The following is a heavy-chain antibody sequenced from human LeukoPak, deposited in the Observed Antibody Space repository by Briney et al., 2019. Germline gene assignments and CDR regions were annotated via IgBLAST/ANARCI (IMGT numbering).Heavy chain of an antibody. J-gene: IGHJ6*03. Sequence: PGGSLRLSCAASGFTFSSYAMSWVRQAPGKGLEWVSAISGSGGSTYYADSVKGRFTISRDNSKNTLYLQMNSLRAEDTAVYYCASQIGTTGYYYYYMDVWGKGTTVTVS. CDR1: GFTFSSYA. V-gene: IGHV3-23*01. CDR3: ASQIGTTGYYYYYMDV. CDR2: ISGSGGST. D-gene: IGHD1-7*01.